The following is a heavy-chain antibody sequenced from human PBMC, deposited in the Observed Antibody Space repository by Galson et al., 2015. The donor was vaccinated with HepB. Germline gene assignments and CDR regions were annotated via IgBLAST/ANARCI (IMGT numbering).Heavy chain of an antibody. V-gene: IGHV4-59*08. J-gene: IGHJ4*02. D-gene: IGHD3-10*01. CDR2: MYYSGST. CDR3: ARHAYGSGSSSLDY. CDR1: GGSISSYY. Sequence: ETLSLTCTVSGGSISSYYWRWIRQPPGEGLEWIGYMYYSGSTNYKSSLKSRVTISVDTSKNQFSLKLSSVTGADTAVYYCARHAYGSGSSSLDYWGQGTLVTVSS.